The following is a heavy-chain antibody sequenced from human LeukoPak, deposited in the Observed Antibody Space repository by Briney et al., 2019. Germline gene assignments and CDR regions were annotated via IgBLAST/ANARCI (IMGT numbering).Heavy chain of an antibody. CDR2: ISYDGSNK. CDR1: GFTFSSYG. D-gene: IGHD2-2*02. CDR3: AKDLYQALRLPVY. Sequence: GGSLRLSCAASGFTFSSYGMHWVSQAPGKGLEWVAVISYDGSNKYYADSVKGRFTISRDNSKNTLYLQMNSLRAEDTAVYYCAKDLYQALRLPVYWGQGTLVTVSS. V-gene: IGHV3-30*18. J-gene: IGHJ4*02.